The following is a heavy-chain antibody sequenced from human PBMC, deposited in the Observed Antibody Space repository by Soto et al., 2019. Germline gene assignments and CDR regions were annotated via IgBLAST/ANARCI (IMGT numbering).Heavy chain of an antibody. CDR1: GVSLANAKTG. CDR2: IFSTDEK. Sequence: QVTLKESGPVVVKPTETLTLTCTVSGVSLANAKTGVSWIRQPPGKALEWLAHIFSTDEKSYRTSLRSRLTISKATSKGQVVLTMTNLNPMDTATYYCARRFDAGYDFDYWGQGTLVTVSS. J-gene: IGHJ4*02. D-gene: IGHD5-12*01. CDR3: ARRFDAGYDFDY. V-gene: IGHV2-26*01.